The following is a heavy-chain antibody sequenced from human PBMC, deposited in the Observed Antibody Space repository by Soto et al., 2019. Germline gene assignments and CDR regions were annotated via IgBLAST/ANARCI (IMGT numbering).Heavy chain of an antibody. V-gene: IGHV4-4*02. Sequence: QVQLQESGPGLVKPSGTLSLTCAVSGGSISRTNWWNWVRLSPGKGLEWIGEIYHTGTTNYNPSLKSRVTISVDRSRNQFSLELTSVTAADTALYFCASSVGSRLGYAFDIWGQGTVVTVSS. J-gene: IGHJ3*02. CDR1: GGSISRTNW. CDR2: IYHTGTT. D-gene: IGHD6-25*01. CDR3: ASSVGSRLGYAFDI.